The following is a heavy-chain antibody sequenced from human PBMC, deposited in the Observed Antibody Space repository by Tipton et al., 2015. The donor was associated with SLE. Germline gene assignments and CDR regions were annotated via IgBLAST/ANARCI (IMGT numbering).Heavy chain of an antibody. D-gene: IGHD3-10*01. CDR3: ARALTMVQGAFDY. CDR1: GFTFSDYY. V-gene: IGHV3-11*01. CDR2: ISSSGSTI. J-gene: IGHJ4*02. Sequence: SLRLSCAASGFTFSDYYMSWIRQAPGKGLEWVLYISSSGSTIYYADSVKGRFTISRDNAKNSLYLQMNSLRAEDTAVYYCARALTMVQGAFDYWGQGTLVTVSS.